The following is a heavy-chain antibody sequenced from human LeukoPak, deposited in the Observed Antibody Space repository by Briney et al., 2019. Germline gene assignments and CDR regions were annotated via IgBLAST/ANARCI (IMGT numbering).Heavy chain of an antibody. Sequence: GRSLRLSCAASGFTFSSYAMHWVRQAPGKGLEWVAVISYDGSNKYYADSVKGRFTISRDNSKNTLYLQMNSLRAEDTAVYYCARDRLSISRFYFDYWGQGTLVTVSS. CDR3: ARDRLSISRFYFDY. D-gene: IGHD1-14*01. CDR2: ISYDGSNK. V-gene: IGHV3-30*04. J-gene: IGHJ4*02. CDR1: GFTFSSYA.